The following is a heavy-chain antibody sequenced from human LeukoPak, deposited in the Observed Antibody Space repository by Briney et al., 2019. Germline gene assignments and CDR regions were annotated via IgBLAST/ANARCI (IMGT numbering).Heavy chain of an antibody. CDR1: GVSISSYY. J-gene: IGHJ4*02. D-gene: IGHD3-9*01. Sequence: SETLSLTCTVSGVSISSYYWSWIRQPPGKGLEWIGYIYYSGSTNYNPSLKSRVTISVDTSKNQFSLKLSSVTAADTAVYYCARHDYDILTGLYYFDYWGQGTLVTVSS. CDR3: ARHDYDILTGLYYFDY. CDR2: IYYSGST. V-gene: IGHV4-59*08.